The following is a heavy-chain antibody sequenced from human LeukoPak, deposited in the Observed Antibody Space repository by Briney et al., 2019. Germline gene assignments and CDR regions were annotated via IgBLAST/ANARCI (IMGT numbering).Heavy chain of an antibody. J-gene: IGHJ4*02. CDR1: GDSISGYY. CDR2: IYYSGTT. CDR3: ARSRYNWNYYFDY. V-gene: IGHV4-59*01. D-gene: IGHD1-7*01. Sequence: SETLSLTCTVSGDSISGYYWSWIRQPPGKGLEWIGYIYYSGTTNYHPSLNSRVNISVDTSKNEASLKLSSVTAADTAVYYCARSRYNWNYYFDYWGQGTLVTVSS.